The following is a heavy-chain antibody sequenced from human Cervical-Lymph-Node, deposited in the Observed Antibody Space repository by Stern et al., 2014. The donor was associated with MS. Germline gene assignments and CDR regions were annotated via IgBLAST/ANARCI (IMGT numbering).Heavy chain of an antibody. J-gene: IGHJ4*02. V-gene: IGHV1-2*06. CDR1: GYTFTGHY. D-gene: IGHD6-19*01. Sequence: MQLVESGAEVKKPGASVKVSCEASGYTFTGHYIHWVRQAPGQGLEWMGRINSNSGGTNYVQKFQGRVTMSRDTSITTAYMELRSLRSDDTAVYYCARGGSAWSNSHFDYWGQGTLVTVSS. CDR2: INSNSGGT. CDR3: ARGGSAWSNSHFDY.